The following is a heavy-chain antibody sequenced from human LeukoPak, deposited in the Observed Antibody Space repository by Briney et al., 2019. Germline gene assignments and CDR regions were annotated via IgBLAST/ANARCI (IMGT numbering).Heavy chain of an antibody. CDR2: IIPIFGTA. CDR1: GGTFSSYA. CDR3: ARDGRIAAAGRWFDP. Sequence: SVKVSCKASGGTFSSYAISWVRQAPGQGLEWMGGIIPIFGTANYAQKFQGRVTITADKSTSTAYMELSSLRSEDTAVYYCARDGRIAAAGRWFDPWGQGTLVTVSS. D-gene: IGHD6-13*01. J-gene: IGHJ5*02. V-gene: IGHV1-69*06.